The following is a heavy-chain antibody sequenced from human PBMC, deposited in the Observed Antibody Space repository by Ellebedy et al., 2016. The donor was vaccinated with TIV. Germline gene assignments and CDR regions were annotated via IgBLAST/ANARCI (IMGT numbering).Heavy chain of an antibody. V-gene: IGHV3-11*04. CDR1: GFTFSDYY. Sequence: GESLKISCAASGFTFSDYYMSWIRQAPGKGLEWVSYISSGGSTMKYADSAKGRFTISRDNAKNSLYLQMNSLRDEDTAVYYCARGLDGYTRQTAFAIWGQGTMVTVSS. CDR3: ARGLDGYTRQTAFAI. D-gene: IGHD5-24*01. J-gene: IGHJ3*02. CDR2: ISSGGSTM.